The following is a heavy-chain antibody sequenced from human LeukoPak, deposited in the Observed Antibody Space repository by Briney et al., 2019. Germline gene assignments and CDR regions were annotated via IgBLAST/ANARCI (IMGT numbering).Heavy chain of an antibody. Sequence: SETLSLTCTVTDGSISSYYWSWIRQPPGKGLEGIGYIYYSGGTNYNPSLKSRVTISVDTSKNQFSLKLSSVTAADTAVYYCARDLYDSSGYYSDYWGQGTLVTVSS. J-gene: IGHJ4*02. CDR3: ARDLYDSSGYYSDY. CDR1: DGSISSYY. V-gene: IGHV4-59*01. D-gene: IGHD3-22*01. CDR2: IYYSGGT.